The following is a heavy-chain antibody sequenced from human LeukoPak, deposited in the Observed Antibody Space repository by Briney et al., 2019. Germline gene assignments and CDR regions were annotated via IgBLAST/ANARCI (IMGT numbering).Heavy chain of an antibody. D-gene: IGHD3-22*01. CDR1: GGSISSSSYY. V-gene: IGHV4-39*01. CDR3: ARRYYYDSSGYDY. Sequence: SETLSLTCTVSGGSISSSSYYWGWIRQPPGKGLEWIGSVYYSGSTYYNLSLKSRVTISVDTSKNQFSLKLSSVTAADTAVYYCARRYYYDSSGYDYWGQGTLVTVSS. CDR2: VYYSGST. J-gene: IGHJ4*02.